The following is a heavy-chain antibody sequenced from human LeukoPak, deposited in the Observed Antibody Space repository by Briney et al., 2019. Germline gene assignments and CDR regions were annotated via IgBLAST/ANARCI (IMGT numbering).Heavy chain of an antibody. CDR2: ISYDGSNK. CDR1: GFTFSSYA. D-gene: IGHD2-2*01. V-gene: IGHV3-30-3*01. Sequence: GRSLRLSCAASGFTFSSYAMHWVRQAPGKGLEWVAVISYDGSNKYYADSVKGRFTISRDNSKNTLYLQMNSLRAEDTAVYYCARDGLGYCSSTSCPKDWYFDLWAVAPWSLSPQ. CDR3: ARDGLGYCSSTSCPKDWYFDL. J-gene: IGHJ2*01.